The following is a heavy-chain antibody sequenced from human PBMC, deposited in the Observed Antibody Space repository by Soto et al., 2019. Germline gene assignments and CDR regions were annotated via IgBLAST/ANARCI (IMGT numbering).Heavy chain of an antibody. V-gene: IGHV1-69*01. Sequence: QVQLVQSGAEVKKPGSSVKVSCTASGGTFSTYAINWVRQAPGQGLEWMGGIIPIFGTANYAQKFQGRVTITADESTSTAYMELRSLKSDDTGVYYCAKALTTASPNWFDPWGQGTQVTVSS. CDR2: IIPIFGTA. D-gene: IGHD4-17*01. CDR3: AKALTTASPNWFDP. CDR1: GGTFSTYA. J-gene: IGHJ5*02.